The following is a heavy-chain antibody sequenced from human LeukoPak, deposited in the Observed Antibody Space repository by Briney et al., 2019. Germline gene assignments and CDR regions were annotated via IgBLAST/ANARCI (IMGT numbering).Heavy chain of an antibody. D-gene: IGHD3-10*01. CDR2: TSAYNGNT. Sequence: GASVKVSCKASGYTFTSYGISWVRQAPGQGLEWMGWTSAYNGNTNYAQKLQGRVTMTTDTSTSTAYMELRSLRSDDTAVYYCARDRLVRGTNYYYGMDVWGQGTTVTVSS. V-gene: IGHV1-18*01. CDR1: GYTFTSYG. J-gene: IGHJ6*02. CDR3: ARDRLVRGTNYYYGMDV.